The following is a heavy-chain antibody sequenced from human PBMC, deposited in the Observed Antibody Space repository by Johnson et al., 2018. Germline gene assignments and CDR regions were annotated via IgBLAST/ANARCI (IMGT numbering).Heavy chain of an antibody. CDR1: GFTFSSYS. CDR3: ARDRVDSTPGPFDY. CDR2: IHATGRTV. D-gene: IGHD4-11*01. J-gene: IGHJ4*02. Sequence: VQLQESGGGLVQPGGSLRLSCTASGFTFSSYSMNWVRQAPGKGLEWVSYIHATGRTVYYADSVKGRFTVSRDNAENSVQLQMTRLGAEDTAVYYCARDRVDSTPGPFDYWGQGTLVTVSS. V-gene: IGHV3-48*01.